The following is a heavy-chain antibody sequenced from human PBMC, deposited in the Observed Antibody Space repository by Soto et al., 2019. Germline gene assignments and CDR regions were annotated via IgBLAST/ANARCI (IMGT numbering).Heavy chain of an antibody. D-gene: IGHD2-2*01. J-gene: IGHJ6*03. CDR3: ARAVGYCSSTSCTPGDYMDV. Sequence: GGSLRLSCAASGFTFSSYSMNWVRQAPGKGLEWVSSISSSSSYIYYADSVKGRFTISRDNAKNSLYLQMNSLRAEDTAVYYCARAVGYCSSTSCTPGDYMDVWGKGTTVTVSS. V-gene: IGHV3-21*01. CDR2: ISSSSSYI. CDR1: GFTFSSYS.